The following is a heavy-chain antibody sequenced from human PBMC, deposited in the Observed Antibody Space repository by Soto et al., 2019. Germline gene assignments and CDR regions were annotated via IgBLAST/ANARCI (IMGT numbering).Heavy chain of an antibody. CDR1: GGSISSYY. Sequence: SSETLSLTCTVSGGSISSYYWSWIRQPPGKGLEWIGYIYYSGSTNYNPSLKSRVTISVDTSKNQFSLKLSSVTAADTAVYYCARHPLDGDYVSILNFDYWGQGTLVTVSS. J-gene: IGHJ4*02. CDR3: ARHPLDGDYVSILNFDY. V-gene: IGHV4-59*08. CDR2: IYYSGST. D-gene: IGHD4-17*01.